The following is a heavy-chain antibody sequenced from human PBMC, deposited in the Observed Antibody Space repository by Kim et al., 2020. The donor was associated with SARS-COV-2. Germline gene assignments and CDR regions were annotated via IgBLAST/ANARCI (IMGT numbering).Heavy chain of an antibody. CDR3: ARDGKWYYGSGSYYNDFDY. CDR1: GYTFTSYY. V-gene: IGHV1-46*01. J-gene: IGHJ4*02. D-gene: IGHD3-10*01. CDR2: INPSGGST. Sequence: ASVKVSCKASGYTFTSYYMHWVRQAPGQGLEWMGIINPSGGSTSYAQKFQGRVTMTRDTSTSTVYMELSSLRSEDTAVYYCARDGKWYYGSGSYYNDFDYWGQGTLVTVSS.